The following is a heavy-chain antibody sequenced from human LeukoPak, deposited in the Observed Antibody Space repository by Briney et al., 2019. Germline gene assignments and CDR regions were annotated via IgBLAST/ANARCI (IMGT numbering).Heavy chain of an antibody. Sequence: ASVKVSCKASGYTFTGYYLHWVRQGPGQGLQWMGYLNPKTGDTKYTQKLQGRVTMTRDTSISTAYMELSRLRSDDTAVYYCARRYSSHHDAFDIWGQGTMVTVSS. CDR2: LNPKTGDT. D-gene: IGHD3-9*01. V-gene: IGHV1-2*02. J-gene: IGHJ3*02. CDR3: ARRYSSHHDAFDI. CDR1: GYTFTGYY.